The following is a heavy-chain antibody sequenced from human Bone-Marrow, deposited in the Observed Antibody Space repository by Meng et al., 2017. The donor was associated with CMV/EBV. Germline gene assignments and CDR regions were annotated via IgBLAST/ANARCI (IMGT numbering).Heavy chain of an antibody. CDR3: AVPSDYYYGMDV. Sequence: ASVKVSCKASGYTFTSYYMHWVRQAPGQGLEWMGIINPSGGSTSYAQKFQGRVTITTDESTSTAYMELSSLRSEDTAVYYCAVPSDYYYGMDVWGQGTTVTVSS. CDR2: INPSGGST. CDR1: GYTFTSYY. V-gene: IGHV1-46*01. J-gene: IGHJ6*02.